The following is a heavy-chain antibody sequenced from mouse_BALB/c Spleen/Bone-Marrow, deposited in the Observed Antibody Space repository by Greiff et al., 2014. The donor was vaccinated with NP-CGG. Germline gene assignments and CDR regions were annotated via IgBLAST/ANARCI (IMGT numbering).Heavy chain of an antibody. D-gene: IGHD2-4*01. J-gene: IGHJ2*01. CDR1: GYTFTSYW. Sequence: QVQLQQSGAELVKPGASVKMSCKASGYTFTSYWMHWVKQRPGQGLEWIGTIDPSDSYTSYNQKFKGKATLTVDTSSSTAYMQLSSLTSEDSAVYYCTMDDYDGGYYFDYWGQGPTLTVSS. CDR3: TMDDYDGGYYFDY. CDR2: IDPSDSYT. V-gene: IGHV1S127*01.